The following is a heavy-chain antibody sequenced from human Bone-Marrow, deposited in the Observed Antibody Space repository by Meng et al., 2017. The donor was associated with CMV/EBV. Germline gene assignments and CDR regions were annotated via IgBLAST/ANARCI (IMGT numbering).Heavy chain of an antibody. D-gene: IGHD3-22*01. Sequence: GGSLRLSCAASGFPYSDYYMSWIRQAPGKGLEWVSYISSSGSNIFYADSVKGRFTLSRDNAKNSLYLQMNSLRAEDTAVYYCAREGYYYDSSGYYPEPQYYFDYWGQGTLVTVSS. CDR1: GFPYSDYY. J-gene: IGHJ4*02. CDR3: AREGYYYDSSGYYPEPQYYFDY. CDR2: ISSSGSNI. V-gene: IGHV3-11*01.